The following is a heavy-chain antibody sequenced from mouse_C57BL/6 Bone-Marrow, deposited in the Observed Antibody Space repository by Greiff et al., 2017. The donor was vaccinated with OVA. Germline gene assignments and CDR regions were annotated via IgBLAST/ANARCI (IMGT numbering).Heavy chain of an antibody. CDR3: TKNYDYDVYYAMGN. CDR2: IYPGNSDT. V-gene: IGHV1-5*01. J-gene: IGHJ4*01. D-gene: IGHD2-4*01. CDR1: GYTFTSYW. Sequence: EVQLQQSGTVLARPGASVKMSCKTSGYTFTSYWMHWVKQRPGQGLEWIGAIYPGNSDTSYNQKFKGKAKLTAVTSASTAYMELSSLTNEDSAVYYCTKNYDYDVYYAMGNWGQGTAVTVSA.